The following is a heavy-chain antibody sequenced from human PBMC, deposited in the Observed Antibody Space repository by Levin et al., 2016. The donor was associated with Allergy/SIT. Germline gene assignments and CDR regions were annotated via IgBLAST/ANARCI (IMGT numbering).Heavy chain of an antibody. J-gene: IGHJ4*02. Sequence: WIRQPPGKGLEWIGYIYYSGSTYYNPSLKSRVTISVDTSKNQFSLKLSSVTAADTAVYYCARAAYGSGSYYYFDYWGQGTLVTVSS. D-gene: IGHD3-10*01. CDR3: ARAAYGSGSYYYFDY. V-gene: IGHV4-31*02. CDR2: IYYSGST.